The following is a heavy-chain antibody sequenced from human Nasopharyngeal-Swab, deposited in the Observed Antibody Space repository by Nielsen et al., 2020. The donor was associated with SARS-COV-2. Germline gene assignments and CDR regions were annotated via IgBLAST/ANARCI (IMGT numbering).Heavy chain of an antibody. D-gene: IGHD5-12*01. V-gene: IGHV3-11*04. CDR2: MNSIPGTI. CDR1: GFTFSDYS. J-gene: IGHJ5*02. CDR3: ARDPYSHGLHWFDP. Sequence: GESPKISWAAPGFTFSDYSMAWTRQAPGKGPERVSFMNSIPGTIYYAGSVRGRFTISRDNAKSSLYLQMNSLRAEDTALYYCARDPYSHGLHWFDPWGQGTLVTVSS.